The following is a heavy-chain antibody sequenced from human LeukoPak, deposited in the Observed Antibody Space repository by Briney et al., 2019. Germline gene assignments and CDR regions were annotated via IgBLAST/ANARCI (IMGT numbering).Heavy chain of an antibody. CDR3: ARGRGRYYNDSSGYYYFDY. CDR1: GGSFSGYY. D-gene: IGHD3-22*01. Sequence: SETLSLTCAVYGGSFSGYYWSWIRQPPGKGLEWIGEINDSGSTNYNPSLKGRVTISVDTPKNQFFLKMSSVTDPDTAVYYCARGRGRYYNDSSGYYYFDYWGQGTLVTVSS. V-gene: IGHV4-34*01. CDR2: INDSGST. J-gene: IGHJ4*02.